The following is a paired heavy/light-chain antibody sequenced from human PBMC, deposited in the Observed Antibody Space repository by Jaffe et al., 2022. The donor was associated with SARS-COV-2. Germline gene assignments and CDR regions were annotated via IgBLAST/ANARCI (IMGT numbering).Light chain of an antibody. Sequence: EIVLTQSPGTLSLSPGERATLSCRASQSVSTTYLAWYQQKPGQAPRLLIYGASSRATGIPDRFSGSGSGTDFTLTISRLEPEDFAVYFCQQYGSSLWTFGQGTKVEIK. V-gene: IGKV3-20*01. CDR3: QQYGSSLWT. J-gene: IGKJ1*01. CDR1: QSVSTTY. CDR2: GAS.
Heavy chain of an antibody. J-gene: IGHJ2*01. Sequence: QVQLQESGPGLVKPSQTLSLTCTVSGGSISSGGYYCSWIRQHPGKGLEWIGYIYYSGTTYYNPSLKSRVTISLDTSKNQFSLKLPSVTAADTAVYYCASMPATNYWYFDLWGRGTLVTVSS. CDR3: ASMPATNYWYFDL. CDR1: GGSISSGGYY. V-gene: IGHV4-31*03. D-gene: IGHD1-26*01. CDR2: IYYSGTT.